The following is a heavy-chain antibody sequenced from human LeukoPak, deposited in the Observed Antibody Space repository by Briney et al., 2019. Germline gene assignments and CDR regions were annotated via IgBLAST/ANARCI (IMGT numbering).Heavy chain of an antibody. V-gene: IGHV3-53*01. J-gene: IGHJ2*01. CDR3: ARDSSIAVAGWMGHGYFDL. Sequence: GGSLRLSCAASGFTVSSNYMSWVRQAPGKGLEWVSVIYSGGRTYYADSVKGRFTISRDNSKNTLYLQMNSLRAEDTAVYYCARDSSIAVAGWMGHGYFDLWGRGTLVTVSS. CDR1: GFTVSSNY. D-gene: IGHD6-19*01. CDR2: IYSGGRT.